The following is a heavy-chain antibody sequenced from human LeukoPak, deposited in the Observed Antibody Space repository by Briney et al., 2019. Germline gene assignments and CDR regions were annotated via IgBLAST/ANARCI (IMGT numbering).Heavy chain of an antibody. CDR3: ANPSYSSGWYYFDY. CDR1: GFTSSSYA. CDR2: ISGSGGST. D-gene: IGHD6-19*01. J-gene: IGHJ4*02. Sequence: GGSLRLSCAASGFTSSSYAMSWVRQAPGKGLEWVSAISGSGGSTYYADSVKGRFTISRDNSKNTLYLQMNSLRAEDTAVYYCANPSYSSGWYYFDYWGQGTLVTVSS. V-gene: IGHV3-23*01.